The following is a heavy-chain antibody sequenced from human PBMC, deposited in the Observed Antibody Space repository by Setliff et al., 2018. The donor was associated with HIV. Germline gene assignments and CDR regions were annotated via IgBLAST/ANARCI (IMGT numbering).Heavy chain of an antibody. Sequence: ASVKVSCKASGYTFTGYYMHWVRQAPGQGLQWMGWISPYNDDTYYAEKFQGIVTMTTDTSTNTASMELTSLRSDDTAVYYCARGGGSSYLYDSRGSEYFQFWGQGALVTVSS. J-gene: IGHJ1*01. V-gene: IGHV1-18*04. D-gene: IGHD3-22*01. CDR2: ISPYNDDT. CDR3: ARGGGSSYLYDSRGSEYFQF. CDR1: GYTFTGYY.